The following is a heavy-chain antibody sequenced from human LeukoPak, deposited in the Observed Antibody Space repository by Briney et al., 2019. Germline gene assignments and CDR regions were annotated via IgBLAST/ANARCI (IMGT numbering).Heavy chain of an antibody. J-gene: IGHJ4*02. V-gene: IGHV3-23*01. CDR1: GFTFTSYA. CDR3: AKGRLGGNYGDYAVDY. Sequence: GGSLRLSCAASGFTFTSYAMGWVRQAPGKGLEWVSSVSGSGDGTYYADSVKGRFTISRDNSKKTLDLHMDSLRAEDTAVYYCAKGRLGGNYGDYAVDYWGQGTMVTVSS. D-gene: IGHD4-17*01. CDR2: VSGSGDGT.